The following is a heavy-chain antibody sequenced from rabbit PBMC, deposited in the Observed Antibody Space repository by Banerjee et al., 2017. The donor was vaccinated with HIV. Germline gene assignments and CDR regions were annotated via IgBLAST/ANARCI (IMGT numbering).Heavy chain of an antibody. V-gene: IGHV1S45*01. J-gene: IGHJ4*01. CDR3: ARDLAGVIGWNFGL. D-gene: IGHD4-1*01. Sequence: QEQLVESGGGLVKPEGSLTLTCTASGFSFSSGYDMCWVRQAPGKGLEWIACIYTGGSAYYASWAKGRFTISKTSSTTVTLQMTSLTAADTATYFCARDLAGVIGWNFGLWGPGTLVTDS. CDR1: GFSFSSGYD. CDR2: IYTGGSA.